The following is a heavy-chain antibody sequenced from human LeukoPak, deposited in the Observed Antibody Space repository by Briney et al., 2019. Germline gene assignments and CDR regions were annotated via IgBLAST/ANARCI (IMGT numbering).Heavy chain of an antibody. Sequence: SVKVSCKASGGTFSSYAISWVRQASGQGLEWMGGIIPIFGTANYAQKFQGRVTITADESTSTAYMELSSLRSEDTAVYYCARDRYYYDSSGPWGYFDYWGQGTLVTVSS. CDR1: GGTFSSYA. D-gene: IGHD3-22*01. J-gene: IGHJ4*02. CDR3: ARDRYYYDSSGPWGYFDY. CDR2: IIPIFGTA. V-gene: IGHV1-69*13.